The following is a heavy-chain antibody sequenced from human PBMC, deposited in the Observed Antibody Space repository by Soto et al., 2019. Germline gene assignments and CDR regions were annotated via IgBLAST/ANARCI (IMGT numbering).Heavy chain of an antibody. CDR2: ISSSSSTI. Sequence: EVQLVESGGGLVQPGGSLRLSCAASGFTFSSYSMNWVRQAPGKGLEWVSYISSSSSTIYYADSVKGRFTISRDNAKNSLYLQMNSLRDEDTAVYYCARERIAAAGDYSLGFDYWGQGTLVTVSS. CDR3: ARERIAAAGDYSLGFDY. J-gene: IGHJ4*02. V-gene: IGHV3-48*02. CDR1: GFTFSSYS. D-gene: IGHD6-13*01.